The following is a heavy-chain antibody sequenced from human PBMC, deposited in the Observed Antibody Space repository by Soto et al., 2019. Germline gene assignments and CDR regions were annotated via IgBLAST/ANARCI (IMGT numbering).Heavy chain of an antibody. CDR2: MNPNSGNT. CDR3: ARERSAAGTGWFDP. Sequence: QVQLVQSGAEVKKSGASVKVSCKASGYTFTSYDINWVRQATGQGLEWMGWMNPNSGNTGYAQKFQGRVTMTRNTSISTAYMGLSSLRYGDAAVYYCARERSAAGTGWFDPWGQGTLVTVSS. V-gene: IGHV1-8*01. J-gene: IGHJ5*02. D-gene: IGHD6-13*01. CDR1: GYTFTSYD.